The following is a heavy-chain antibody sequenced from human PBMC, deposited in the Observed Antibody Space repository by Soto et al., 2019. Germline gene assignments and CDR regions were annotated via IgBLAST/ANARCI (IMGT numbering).Heavy chain of an antibody. Sequence: ASVKVSCKASGYTFTGYYMHWVRQAPGQGLEWMEWINPNSGGTNYAQKFQGWVTMTRDTSISTAYMELSRLRSDDTAVYYCARGPRVGGSYLLDYWGQGTLVTVSS. CDR3: ARGPRVGGSYLLDY. CDR1: GYTFTGYY. D-gene: IGHD1-26*01. V-gene: IGHV1-2*04. J-gene: IGHJ4*02. CDR2: INPNSGGT.